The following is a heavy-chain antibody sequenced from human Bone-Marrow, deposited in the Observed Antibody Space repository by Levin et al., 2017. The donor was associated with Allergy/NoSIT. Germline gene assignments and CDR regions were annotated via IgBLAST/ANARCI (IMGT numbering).Heavy chain of an antibody. CDR2: ISWNSGSI. CDR1: GFTFDDYA. V-gene: IGHV3-9*01. D-gene: IGHD6-19*01. Sequence: LPGGSLRLSCAASGFTFDDYAMHWVRQAPGKGLEWVSGISWNSGSIGYADSVKGRFTISRDNAKNSLYLQMNSLRAEDTALYYCAKSYSSGWYPPIYWGQGTLVTVSS. CDR3: AKSYSSGWYPPIY. J-gene: IGHJ4*02.